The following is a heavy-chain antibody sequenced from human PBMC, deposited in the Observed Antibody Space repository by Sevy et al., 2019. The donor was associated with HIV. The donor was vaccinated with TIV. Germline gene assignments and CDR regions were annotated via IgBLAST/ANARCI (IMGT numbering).Heavy chain of an antibody. J-gene: IGHJ4*02. CDR1: GGSISSYY. V-gene: IGHV4-59*01. D-gene: IGHD3-9*01. Sequence: SETLSLTCTVSGGSISSYYWSWIRQPPGKGLEWIGYIYYSGRTNYNPSLKSRVTISVDTSKNQFSLKLSSVTAADTAVYYCASAHYDILTGYQFDYWGQGTLVTVSS. CDR2: IYYSGRT. CDR3: ASAHYDILTGYQFDY.